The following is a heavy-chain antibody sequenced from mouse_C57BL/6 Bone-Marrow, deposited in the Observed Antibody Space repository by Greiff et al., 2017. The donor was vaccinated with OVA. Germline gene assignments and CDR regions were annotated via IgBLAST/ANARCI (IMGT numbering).Heavy chain of an antibody. D-gene: IGHD1-1*01. J-gene: IGHJ3*01. CDR2: ISYSGST. Sequence: VQLQQSGPGMVKPSQSLSLTCTVTGYSITSGYDWHWIRHFPGNKLEWMGYISYSGSTNYNPSLKSRISITHDTSKNHFFLKLNSVTTEDTATYYCARESSLFAYWGQGTLVTVSA. CDR1: GYSITSGYD. V-gene: IGHV3-1*01. CDR3: ARESSLFAY.